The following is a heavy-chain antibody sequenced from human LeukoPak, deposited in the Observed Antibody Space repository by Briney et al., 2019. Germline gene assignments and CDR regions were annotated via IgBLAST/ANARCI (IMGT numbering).Heavy chain of an antibody. CDR1: GYRFTSYW. CDR2: IYPGDSDT. Sequence: GESLKISFKGSGYRFTSYWIGWVRPMPGKGLEWMGIIYPGDSDTRYSPSFQGQVTISADKSISTAYLQWSSLKASDTAMYYCARRCIFGVVHDAFDSWGQGTMVTVSS. D-gene: IGHD3-3*02. CDR3: ARRCIFGVVHDAFDS. V-gene: IGHV5-51*01. J-gene: IGHJ3*02.